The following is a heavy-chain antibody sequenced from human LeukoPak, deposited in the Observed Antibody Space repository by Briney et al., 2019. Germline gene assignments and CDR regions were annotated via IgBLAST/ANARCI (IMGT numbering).Heavy chain of an antibody. CDR1: GGSMSSYY. CDR3: ARREWPNTFDY. D-gene: IGHD3-3*01. V-gene: IGHV4-59*01. J-gene: IGHJ4*02. Sequence: SETLSLTCTVSGGSMSSYYWSWIRQPPGKGLEWSGYIYYSGSTNYNPSLKSRVTISVDTSKMQFSLKLNSVTTADTAVYFCARREWPNTFDYWGQGTLVTVSS. CDR2: IYYSGST.